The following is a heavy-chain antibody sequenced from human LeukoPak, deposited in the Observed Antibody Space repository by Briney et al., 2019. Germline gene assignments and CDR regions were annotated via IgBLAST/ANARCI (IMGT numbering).Heavy chain of an antibody. D-gene: IGHD2-15*01. CDR1: GGTFSSYA. CDR2: ISAYNGNT. V-gene: IGHV1-18*01. J-gene: IGHJ4*02. Sequence: ASVKVSCKASGGTFSSYAISWVRQAPGQGLEWMGWISAYNGNTNYAQKLQGRVTMTRDTSTTTDYMELSRLTSDDTAVYYCARGGKYGCSGGSCYSDYWGQGTLVTVSS. CDR3: ARGGKYGCSGGSCYSDY.